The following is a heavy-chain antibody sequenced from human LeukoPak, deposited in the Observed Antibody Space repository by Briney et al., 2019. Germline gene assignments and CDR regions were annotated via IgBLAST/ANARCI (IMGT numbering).Heavy chain of an antibody. J-gene: IGHJ4*02. CDR2: IIPIFGTA. D-gene: IGHD3-22*01. V-gene: IGHV1-69*13. Sequence: GASVKVSCKASGGTFSSYAISWVRQAPGQGLEWMGGIIPIFGTANYAQKFQGRVTITADESTSTAHMELSSLRSEDTAVYYCARDRRDDSSGYYTRYFDYWGQGTLVTVSS. CDR3: ARDRRDDSSGYYTRYFDY. CDR1: GGTFSSYA.